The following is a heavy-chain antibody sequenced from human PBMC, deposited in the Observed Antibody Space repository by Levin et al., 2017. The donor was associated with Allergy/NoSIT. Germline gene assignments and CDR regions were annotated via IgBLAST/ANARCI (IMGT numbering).Heavy chain of an antibody. CDR2: ISYDGSNK. CDR1: GFTFSSYG. J-gene: IGHJ6*02. CDR3: AKEGDSSSSSYYYYGMDV. V-gene: IGHV3-30*18. D-gene: IGHD6-6*01. Sequence: PGGSLRLSCAASGFTFSSYGMHWVRQAPGKGLEWVAVISYDGSNKYYADSVKGRFTISRDNSKNTLYLQMNSLRAEDTAVYYCAKEGDSSSSSYYYYGMDVWGQGTTVTVSS.